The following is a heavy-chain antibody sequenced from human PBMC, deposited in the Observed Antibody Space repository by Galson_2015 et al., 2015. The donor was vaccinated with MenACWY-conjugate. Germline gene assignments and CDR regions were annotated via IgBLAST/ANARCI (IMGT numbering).Heavy chain of an antibody. CDR3: ARGRIVYSSGPLDF. Sequence: SLRLSCAASGLTFSSYTMHWVRQTPGKGLEWEALMSYDGSNQYYADSLTGRLTISRDNSKSTLYLQMDSLRAEDTAVYYCARGRIVYSSGPLDFWGQGALVTVSS. V-gene: IGHV3-30*01. CDR2: MSYDGSNQ. D-gene: IGHD6-19*01. J-gene: IGHJ4*02. CDR1: GLTFSSYT.